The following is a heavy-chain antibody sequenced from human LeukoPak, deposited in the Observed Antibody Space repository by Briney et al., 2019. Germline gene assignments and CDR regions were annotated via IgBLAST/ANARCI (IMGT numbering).Heavy chain of an antibody. V-gene: IGHV4-59*01. D-gene: IGHD3-22*01. Sequence: SETLSLTCTVSGGSISSYYWSWIRQPPGKGLEWIGYIYYSGSTNYNPSLKSRVTISVDTSKNQFSLKLSSVTAADTAVYYCAGASYDSSGAHWGQGTLVTVSS. CDR2: IYYSGST. CDR3: AGASYDSSGAH. CDR1: GGSISSYY. J-gene: IGHJ4*02.